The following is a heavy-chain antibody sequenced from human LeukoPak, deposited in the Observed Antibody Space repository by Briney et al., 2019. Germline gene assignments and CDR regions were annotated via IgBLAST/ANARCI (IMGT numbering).Heavy chain of an antibody. J-gene: IGHJ3*02. D-gene: IGHD6-6*01. CDR2: ISGSGGST. CDR1: GFTFSSYA. CDR3: ARVIGGSSAYDALDI. Sequence: GGSLRLSCAASGFTFSSYAMSWVRQAPGKGLEWVSAISGSGGSTYYADSVKGRFTISRDNSKNTLYLQMNSLRVEDTAVYYCARVIGGSSAYDALDIWGQGTMVTVSS. V-gene: IGHV3-23*01.